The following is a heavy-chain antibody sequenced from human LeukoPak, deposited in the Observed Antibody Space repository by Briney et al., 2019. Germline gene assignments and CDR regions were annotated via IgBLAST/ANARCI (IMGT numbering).Heavy chain of an antibody. V-gene: IGHV3-21*01. J-gene: IGHJ3*02. CDR1: GLTFSSYS. CDR3: ARDSSSWYPESFDI. Sequence: PGGSLRLSCAASGLTFSSYSMNWVRQAPGKGLEWVSSISSSSYIYYADSVKGRFTISRDNAKNSLYLQMNSLRAEDTAVYYCARDSSSWYPESFDIWGQGTMVTVSS. CDR2: ISSSSYI. D-gene: IGHD6-13*01.